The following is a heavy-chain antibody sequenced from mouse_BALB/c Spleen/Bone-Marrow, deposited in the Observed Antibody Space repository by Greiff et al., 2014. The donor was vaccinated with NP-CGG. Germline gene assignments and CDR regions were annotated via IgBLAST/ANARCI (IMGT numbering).Heavy chain of an antibody. CDR3: ASQGDYGSFDY. J-gene: IGHJ2*01. D-gene: IGHD1-1*02. CDR1: GYTFTSYW. CDR2: IYPGDGDT. Sequence: VQLQQFGAELARPGASVELSCKASGYTFTSYWMQWVKQRPGQGLEWIGAIYPGDGDTRYTQKFKGKATLAADKSSSTAYMQLSSLASEDSAVYYCASQGDYGSFDYWGQGTTLTVSS. V-gene: IGHV1-87*01.